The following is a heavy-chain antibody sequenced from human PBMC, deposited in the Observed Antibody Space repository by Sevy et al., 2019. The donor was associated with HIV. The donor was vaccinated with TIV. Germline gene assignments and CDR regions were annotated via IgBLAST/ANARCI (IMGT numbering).Heavy chain of an antibody. Sequence: SETLSLTCTVSGGSISSSSYYWGWIRQPPGKGLEWIAIIYYSGSTYYNPSLKSRVSIFIDTSKNQFSLMLSPVTAADTALYYCARLSLSRGVTTGSYYFDYWGQGTLVTVSS. D-gene: IGHD1-1*01. V-gene: IGHV4-39*01. J-gene: IGHJ4*02. CDR2: IYYSGST. CDR1: GGSISSSSYY. CDR3: ARLSLSRGVTTGSYYFDY.